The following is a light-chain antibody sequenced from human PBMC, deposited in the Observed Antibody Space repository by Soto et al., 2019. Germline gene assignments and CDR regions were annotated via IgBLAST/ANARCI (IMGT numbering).Light chain of an antibody. Sequence: DIQMTQSPSFVSASVGDGVTITCRASQVITSWLAWYQHKPGRAPKLLIHAASSLESGVPSRFSGSGSGTDFTLTISSLQPEDFATYYCQQTSRFPLTFGGGTKVEIK. CDR1: QVITSW. V-gene: IGKV1-12*01. J-gene: IGKJ4*01. CDR3: QQTSRFPLT. CDR2: AAS.